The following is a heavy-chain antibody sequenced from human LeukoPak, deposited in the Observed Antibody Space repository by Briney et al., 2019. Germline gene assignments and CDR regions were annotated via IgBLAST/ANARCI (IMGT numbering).Heavy chain of an antibody. CDR2: ISAYNGNT. D-gene: IGHD1-26*01. V-gene: IGHV1-18*04. CDR1: GYTFTSYY. J-gene: IGHJ4*02. Sequence: ASVKVSCKASGYTFTSYYMHWVRQAPGQGLEWMGWISAYNGNTNYAQRLQGRVTMTTDTSTSTAYMELRSLRSDDTAVYYCARDQWELLGADYWGQGTLVTVSS. CDR3: ARDQWELLGADY.